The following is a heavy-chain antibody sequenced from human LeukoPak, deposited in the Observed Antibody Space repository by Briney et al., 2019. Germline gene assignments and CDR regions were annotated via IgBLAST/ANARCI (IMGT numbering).Heavy chain of an antibody. V-gene: IGHV4-34*01. J-gene: IGHJ4*02. CDR3: ARESTVTTSVDY. CDR2: VNHSGST. Sequence: PSETLSLTCAVYGGSFSDYFWTWIRQPPGMRLEWIGEVNHSGSTNYNPSLKNRVTISVDTSKNQFSLKLSSVTAADTAVYYCARESTVTTSVDYWGQGTLVTVSS. CDR1: GGSFSDYF. D-gene: IGHD4-17*01.